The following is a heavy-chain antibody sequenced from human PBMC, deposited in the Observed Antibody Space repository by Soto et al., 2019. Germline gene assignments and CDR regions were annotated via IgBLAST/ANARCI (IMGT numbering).Heavy chain of an antibody. V-gene: IGHV3-11*01. J-gene: IGHJ4*02. CDR3: APALGSDY. D-gene: IGHD5-18*01. CDR1: GFTFSDYY. Sequence: GGSLRLSCAASGFTFSDYYMSWIRQAPGKGLEWLSYIDTSGLTMDYADSVKGRFTISRDNAKNTLYLQMNSLRAEDTAVYYCAPALGSDYWGQATLVTV. CDR2: IDTSGLTM.